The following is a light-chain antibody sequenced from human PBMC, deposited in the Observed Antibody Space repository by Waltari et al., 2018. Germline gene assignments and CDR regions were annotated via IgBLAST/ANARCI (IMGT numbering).Light chain of an antibody. J-gene: IGKJ4*01. Sequence: DIQMTQSPSSLSASLGDRVTITCRASQTISTNLNWYQHRPGKVPKLLIYAATFLQSGVPSRLSGSGSGTDFTLTIRSLQPEDFVFYFCQQSYSAPPSFGGGTKVDVK. CDR1: QTISTN. V-gene: IGKV1-39*01. CDR2: AAT. CDR3: QQSYSAPPS.